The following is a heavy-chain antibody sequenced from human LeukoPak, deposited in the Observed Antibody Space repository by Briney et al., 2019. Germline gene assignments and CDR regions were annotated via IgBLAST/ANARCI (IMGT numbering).Heavy chain of an antibody. CDR3: AKTPHIGAVAGTGY. CDR2: IKQDGSEK. CDR1: GFTFSSYW. Sequence: GESLRLSCAASGFTFSSYWMSWVRQAPGKGLEWVANIKQDGSEKYYVDSVKGRFTISRDNAKNSLYLQMNSLRAEDTAVYYCAKTPHIGAVAGTGYWGQGTLVTVSS. J-gene: IGHJ4*02. D-gene: IGHD6-19*01. V-gene: IGHV3-7*03.